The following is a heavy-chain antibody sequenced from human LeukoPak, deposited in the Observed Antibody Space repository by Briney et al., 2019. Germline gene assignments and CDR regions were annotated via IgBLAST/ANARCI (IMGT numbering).Heavy chain of an antibody. J-gene: IGHJ4*02. V-gene: IGHV3-15*01. CDR3: ITPLPYSAQ. D-gene: IGHD2-21*01. CDR2: IKPKTDGETT. Sequence: PGGSLRLSCVASGLTFSSYAISWVRQAPGKGLEWVGRIKPKTDGETTEYAAPVKDRFSISRDDSKSMMYLQMNSLKTEDTAVYYCITPLPYSAQGGQGTLVTVSS. CDR1: GLTFSSYA.